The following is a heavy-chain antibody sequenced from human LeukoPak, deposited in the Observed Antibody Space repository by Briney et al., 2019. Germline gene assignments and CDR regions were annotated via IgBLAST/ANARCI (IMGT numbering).Heavy chain of an antibody. J-gene: IGHJ5*02. D-gene: IGHD3-16*01. CDR1: GYTFTSYD. CDR3: ARDRKVLDYDYVWGSPNWFDP. V-gene: IGHV1-8*01. Sequence: ASVKVSCKASGYTFTSYDINWVRQATGQGLEWMGWMNPNSGNTGYAQKFQGRVTMTRNTSISTAYMELSSLRSEDPAVYYCARDRKVLDYDYVWGSPNWFDPWGQGTLVTVSS. CDR2: MNPNSGNT.